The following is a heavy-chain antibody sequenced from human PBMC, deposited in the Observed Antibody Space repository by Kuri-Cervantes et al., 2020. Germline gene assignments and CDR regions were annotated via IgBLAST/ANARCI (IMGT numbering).Heavy chain of an antibody. CDR1: GYTFTSYG. Sequence: SVKVSCKASGYTFTSYGISWVRQAPGQGLEWMGWISAYNGNTNYAQKFQGRVTITADKSTSTAYMELSSLRSDDTAVYYCARVRWELLDRDGTGPYYFDYWGQGTLVTVSS. V-gene: IGHV1-18*01. D-gene: IGHD1-26*01. CDR3: ARVRWELLDRDGTGPYYFDY. J-gene: IGHJ4*02. CDR2: ISAYNGNT.